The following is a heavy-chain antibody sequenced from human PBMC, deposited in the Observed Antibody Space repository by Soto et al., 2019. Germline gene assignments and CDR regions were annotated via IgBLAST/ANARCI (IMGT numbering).Heavy chain of an antibody. J-gene: IGHJ4*02. V-gene: IGHV4-59*01. CDR2: IYYSGST. Sequence: QVQLQESCPGLVKPSETLSLTCTVSGGSISSYYWSWIRQPPGKGLEWIGYIYYSGSTNYNPSLTSRVTISVDTSKIQCSRKLSSVTAADTAVYYCARYTPLGDGYNRDYWVQGTLVTVSS. CDR3: ARYTPLGDGYNRDY. CDR1: GGSISSYY. D-gene: IGHD5-12*01.